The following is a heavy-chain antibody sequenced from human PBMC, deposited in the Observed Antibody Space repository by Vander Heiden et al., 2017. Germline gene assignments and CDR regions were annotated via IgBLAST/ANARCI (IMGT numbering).Heavy chain of an antibody. V-gene: IGHV5-51*01. Sequence: EVQLVQSGAEVKKPGESLKLSCKGSGYTFTNYWIGWVRQMPGKGLEWMGIIYPGDSDTKYSPSFRGQVTISADKSISTAYLQWGSLKASDTAMYYCARGYCGSTSCYFDYWGQGTLVTVSS. CDR1: GYTFTNYW. CDR2: IYPGDSDT. J-gene: IGHJ4*02. D-gene: IGHD2-2*01. CDR3: ARGYCGSTSCYFDY.